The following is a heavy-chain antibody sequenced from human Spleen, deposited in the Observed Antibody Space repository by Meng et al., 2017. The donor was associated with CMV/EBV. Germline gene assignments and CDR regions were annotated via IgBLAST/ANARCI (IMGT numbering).Heavy chain of an antibody. CDR3: ARAKFVVVPAALGVH. V-gene: IGHV1-2*04. D-gene: IGHD2-2*01. CDR1: GYTFTGYY. Sequence: ASVKVSCKASGYTFTGYYLHWVRQAPGQGLEWMGWINPNTDDTKYAQKFQGWVTMTRDTSISTAYMELTSLRSDDTAVYYCARAKFVVVPAALGVHWGQGTLVTVSS. CDR2: INPNTDDT. J-gene: IGHJ4*02.